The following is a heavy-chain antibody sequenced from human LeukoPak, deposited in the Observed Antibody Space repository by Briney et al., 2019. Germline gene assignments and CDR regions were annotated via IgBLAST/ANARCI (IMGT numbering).Heavy chain of an antibody. J-gene: IGHJ4*02. CDR2: IDWADDK. V-gene: IGHV2-70*11. CDR1: GFSLSTSGMC. Sequence: SGPALVKPTQTLTLTCTFSGFSLSTSGMCVSWIRQPPGKALEWLARIDWADDKYYSTSLKTRLTISKDTSKNQVVLTMTNMDPVDTATYYCARTRRMATFYSFDYWGQGTLVTVSS. CDR3: ARTRRMATFYSFDY. D-gene: IGHD5-24*01.